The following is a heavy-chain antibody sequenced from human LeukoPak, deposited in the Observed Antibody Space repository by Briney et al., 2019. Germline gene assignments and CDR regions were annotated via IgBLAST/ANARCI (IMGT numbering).Heavy chain of an antibody. Sequence: VASVKVSCKASGGTFSSYAISWVRQAPGQGLEWMGGIIPIFGTANYAQKFKGRVTITTDESTSTAYMELSSLRSEDTAVYYCATLRFFDTQRDYWGQGTQVTVSS. J-gene: IGHJ4*02. D-gene: IGHD3-9*01. CDR3: ATLRFFDTQRDY. CDR1: GGTFSSYA. CDR2: IIPIFGTA. V-gene: IGHV1-69*05.